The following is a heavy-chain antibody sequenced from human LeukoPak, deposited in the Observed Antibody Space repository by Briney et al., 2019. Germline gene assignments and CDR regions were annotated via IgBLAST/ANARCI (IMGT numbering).Heavy chain of an antibody. D-gene: IGHD5-12*01. CDR3: ARDGGWLRFYY. CDR2: ISDSGTT. V-gene: IGHV4-61*01. CDR1: GGSISSSTYH. J-gene: IGHJ4*02. Sequence: PSETLSLTCTVSGGSISSSTYHWSWIRQPPGKGLEWIGYISDSGTTNYNPSLKSRVTISVDTSKNQFSLRLSSVTAADTAVYYCARDGGWLRFYYWGQGTLVTVSS.